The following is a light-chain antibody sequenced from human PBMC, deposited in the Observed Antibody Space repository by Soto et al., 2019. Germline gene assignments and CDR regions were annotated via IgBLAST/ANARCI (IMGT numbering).Light chain of an antibody. V-gene: IGLV7-46*01. CDR1: TGNVTSGLY. J-gene: IGLJ2*01. CDR2: DVS. CDR3: LLAYSGVVV. Sequence: QTVVTQEPSLTVSPGGTVTLTCGSSTGNVTSGLYPYWFQQKPGQAPRTLIYDVSNRHSWTPARFSGSLLGGKAALTLSGAQTEDEADYYCLLAYSGVVVFGRGTKLTVL.